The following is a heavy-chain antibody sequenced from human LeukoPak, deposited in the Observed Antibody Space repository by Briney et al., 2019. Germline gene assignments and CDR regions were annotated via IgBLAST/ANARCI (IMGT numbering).Heavy chain of an antibody. CDR3: TRDRGYSGYAHGY. J-gene: IGHJ4*02. CDR1: GFTFSSYS. V-gene: IGHV3-21*01. Sequence: NPGGSLRLSCAASGFTFSSYSMNWVRQAPGKGLEWVSSILNSSYIFYADSVRGRFTISRDNTENSLFLQMNRLTAEDTAVYYCTRDRGYSGYAHGYWGQGSLVTVSS. CDR2: ILNSSYI. D-gene: IGHD5-12*01.